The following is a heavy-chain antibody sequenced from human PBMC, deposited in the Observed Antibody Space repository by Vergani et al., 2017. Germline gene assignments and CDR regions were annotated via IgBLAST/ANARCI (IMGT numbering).Heavy chain of an antibody. CDR3: ASDTHSGQRADR. D-gene: IGHD6-19*01. V-gene: IGHV4-59*11. CDR1: FDSIRNLY. CDR2: IHYSENT. J-gene: IGHJ5*02. Sequence: QVQLQESGPGLVKSSETLSLTCSVSFDSIRNLYCNWIRQPPGKGLEWIGSIHYSENTNYNPSLKTRVTISVDTSKNQFSLTLTSVTAADTAVYYCASDTHSGQRADRWVQGILVTVTS.